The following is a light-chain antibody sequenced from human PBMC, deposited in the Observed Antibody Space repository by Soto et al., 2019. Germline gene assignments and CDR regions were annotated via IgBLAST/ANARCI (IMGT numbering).Light chain of an antibody. CDR3: HQYHNWPRT. V-gene: IGKV3D-15*01. J-gene: IGKJ1*01. Sequence: EIVLTQSPATLSVSPGERATLSCRSSEGVFSNVAWYKQKPGQAHRLLIYGASTMASAIPARFSGGGSGTDFTHTITCLQSEDFAVYFCHQYHNWPRTFGQGPKVDVK. CDR2: GAS. CDR1: EGVFSN.